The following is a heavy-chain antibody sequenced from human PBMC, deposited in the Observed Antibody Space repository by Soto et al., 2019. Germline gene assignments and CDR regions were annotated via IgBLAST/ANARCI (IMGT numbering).Heavy chain of an antibody. CDR2: IYYSGST. Sequence: ASETLSLTCTVSGGSISSSSYYWGWIRQPPGKGLEWIGSIYYSGSTYYNPSLKSRVTISVDTSKNQFSLKLSSVTAADTAVYYCARQLLGHYYAIWGQGTMVTVSS. D-gene: IGHD3-10*01. CDR3: ARQLLGHYYAI. V-gene: IGHV4-39*01. CDR1: GGSISSSSYY. J-gene: IGHJ3*02.